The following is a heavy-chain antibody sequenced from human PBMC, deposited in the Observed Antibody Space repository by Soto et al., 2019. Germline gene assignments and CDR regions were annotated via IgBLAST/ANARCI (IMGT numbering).Heavy chain of an antibody. D-gene: IGHD2-21*02. CDR1: GDTFTNYY. CDR3: ARGGHVVVVTAAFDS. V-gene: IGHV1-46*01. J-gene: IGHJ4*02. CDR2: VNPSGGHT. Sequence: QVQLMQSGAEVKKPGASVKVSCKASGDTFTNYYIHWVRQAPGQGLEWMGTVNPSGGHTTYSQNCLGIVTMTSDTSTCTFYMELTSLTLEHTDVYYCARGGHVVVVTAAFDSWGQGTLVTVSS.